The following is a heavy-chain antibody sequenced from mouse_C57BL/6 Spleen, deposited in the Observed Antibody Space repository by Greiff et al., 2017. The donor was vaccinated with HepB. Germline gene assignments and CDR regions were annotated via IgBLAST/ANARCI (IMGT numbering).Heavy chain of an antibody. CDR2: ISDGGSYT. V-gene: IGHV5-4*01. Sequence: EVQLVESGGGLVKPGGSLKLSCAASGFTFSSYAMSWVRQTPEKRLEWVATISDGGSYTYYPDNVKGRFTISRDNAKNNLYLQMSHLKSEDTAMYYCARGRGSSYTPWYFDVWGTGTTVTVSS. D-gene: IGHD1-1*01. CDR1: GFTFSSYA. CDR3: ARGRGSSYTPWYFDV. J-gene: IGHJ1*03.